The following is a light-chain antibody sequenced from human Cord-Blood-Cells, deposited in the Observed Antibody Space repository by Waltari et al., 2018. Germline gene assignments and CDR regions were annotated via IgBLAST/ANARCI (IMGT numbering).Light chain of an antibody. J-gene: IGLJ3*02. CDR2: DVS. V-gene: IGLV2-14*01. CDR1: SSDVGGYNY. Sequence: QSALTQPASVSGSPGQSITISCTGTSSDVGGYNYVSWYQQHPGKAPKLMIYDVSKRPSGVSNRFSGYKSGNTASLTISGLQAEDEADYYCRSYTSSSTWVFGGGTKLTVL. CDR3: RSYTSSSTWV.